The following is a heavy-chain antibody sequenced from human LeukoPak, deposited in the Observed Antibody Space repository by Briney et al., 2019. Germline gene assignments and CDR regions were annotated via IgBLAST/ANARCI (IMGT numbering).Heavy chain of an antibody. Sequence: SETLSLTCTVSGVSIISTSYYWGWIRQPPGKGLEWIGSIYYVGSAYYNPSLKSRVTIFVDTSKNQFSLRLSSVTAADTAVYYCARAPLRWYTDYWGQGTLVTVSS. CDR1: GVSIISTSYY. D-gene: IGHD4-23*01. CDR3: ARAPLRWYTDY. V-gene: IGHV4-39*01. J-gene: IGHJ4*02. CDR2: IYYVGSA.